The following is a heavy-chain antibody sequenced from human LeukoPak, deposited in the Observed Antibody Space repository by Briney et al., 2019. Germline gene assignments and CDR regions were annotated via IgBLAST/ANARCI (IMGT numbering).Heavy chain of an antibody. CDR1: GGSISSSSYY. J-gene: IGHJ5*02. Sequence: SETLSLTCTVSGGSISSSSYYWGWIRQPPGTGLEWIVSIYYSGSTYYNPSLKSRVTISVDTSKNQFSLKLSSVTAADTAVYYCARVGGVVAAISGTVWFDPWGQGTLVTVSS. V-gene: IGHV4-39*01. D-gene: IGHD2-15*01. CDR2: IYYSGST. CDR3: ARVGGVVAAISGTVWFDP.